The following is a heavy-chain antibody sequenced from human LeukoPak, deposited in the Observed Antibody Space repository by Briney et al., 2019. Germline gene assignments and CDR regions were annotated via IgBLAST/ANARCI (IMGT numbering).Heavy chain of an antibody. J-gene: IGHJ4*02. CDR1: GFTFSIYA. CDR2: ISGSGGST. Sequence: GGSLRLSCAASGFTFSIYAMSWVRQAPGKGLEWVSAISGSGGSTYYADSVKGRFTISRDNSKNTLYLQMNSLRAEDTAVYYCAKETEVAVAGTPFFDYWGQGTLVTVSS. D-gene: IGHD6-19*01. V-gene: IGHV3-23*01. CDR3: AKETEVAVAGTPFFDY.